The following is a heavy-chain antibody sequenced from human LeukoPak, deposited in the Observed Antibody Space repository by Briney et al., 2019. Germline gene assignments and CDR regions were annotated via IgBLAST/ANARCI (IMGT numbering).Heavy chain of an antibody. Sequence: SETLSLTCAVYGGSFSGYYWSRIRQPPGKGLEWIGEINHSGSTNYNPSLKSRVTISVDTSKNQFSLKLSSVTAADTAVYYCAKKGGRIYYGSGRGFDPWGQGTLVTVSS. CDR1: GGSFSGYY. J-gene: IGHJ5*02. V-gene: IGHV4-34*01. D-gene: IGHD3-10*01. CDR2: INHSGST. CDR3: AKKGGRIYYGSGRGFDP.